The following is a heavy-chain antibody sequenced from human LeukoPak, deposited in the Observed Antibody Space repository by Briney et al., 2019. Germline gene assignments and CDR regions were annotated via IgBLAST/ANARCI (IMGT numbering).Heavy chain of an antibody. CDR2: IKQGGSEK. CDR3: ARVDGEMATIAFDY. J-gene: IGHJ4*02. D-gene: IGHD5-24*01. CDR1: GFTFSSYW. V-gene: IGHV3-7*04. Sequence: GGSLRLSCAASGFTFSSYWMTWVRQAPGKGLEWVANIKQGGSEKYYVDSVKGRFTISRDNAKNSLYLQMNSVRAEDTAVYYCARVDGEMATIAFDYWGQGTLVTVSS.